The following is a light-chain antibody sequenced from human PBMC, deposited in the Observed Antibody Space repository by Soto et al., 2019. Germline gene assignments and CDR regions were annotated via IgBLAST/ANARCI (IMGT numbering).Light chain of an antibody. V-gene: IGKV2D-29*01. Sequence: DTVMTQTPLSLSVTPGQPASISCKSSRSLLHSDGRTYMYWYLQKTGQPPHLLIYEVSKRFSAVPDRFSGRGSGTDFTLKISRVEAEDVGVYYCMQTTHLPLTVGGGTKLDIK. CDR1: RSLLHSDGRTY. J-gene: IGKJ4*01. CDR2: EVS. CDR3: MQTTHLPLT.